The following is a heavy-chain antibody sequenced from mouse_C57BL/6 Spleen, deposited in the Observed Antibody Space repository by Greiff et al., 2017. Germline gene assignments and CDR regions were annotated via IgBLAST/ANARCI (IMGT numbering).Heavy chain of an antibody. CDR3: TTGGTGTLFDY. CDR1: GFNIKDDY. V-gene: IGHV14-4*01. Sequence: VQLKESGAELVRPGASVKLSCTASGFNIKDDYMHWVKQRPEQGLEWIGWIDPENGDTEYASKFQGKATITADTSSNTAYLQLSSLTSEDTAVYYCTTGGTGTLFDYWGQGTTLTVSS. CDR2: IDPENGDT. J-gene: IGHJ2*01. D-gene: IGHD4-1*01.